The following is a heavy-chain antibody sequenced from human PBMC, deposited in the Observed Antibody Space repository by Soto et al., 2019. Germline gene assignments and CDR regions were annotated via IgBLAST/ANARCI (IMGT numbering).Heavy chain of an antibody. V-gene: IGHV1-69*04. J-gene: IGHJ5*02. CDR2: IIPILGIA. Sequence: ASVKVSCKASGGTFSSYTISWVRQAPGQGLEWMGRIIPILGIANYAQKFQGRVTITADKSTSTAYMELSSLRSEDTAVYYCARDHERAYYDCWSGYPAECWFAPWGQGTLVTVAS. CDR3: ARDHERAYYDCWSGYPAECWFAP. D-gene: IGHD3-3*01. CDR1: GGTFSSYT.